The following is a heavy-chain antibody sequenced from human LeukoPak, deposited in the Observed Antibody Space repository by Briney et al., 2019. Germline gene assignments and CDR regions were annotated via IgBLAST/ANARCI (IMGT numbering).Heavy chain of an antibody. CDR2: IIGSSGDT. CDR1: GFTFSSYG. J-gene: IGHJ4*02. Sequence: PGGSLRLSCAASGFTFSSYGMNWVRQAPGKGLEWVSYIIGSSGDTNYADSVKGRFTISRDNSKNTLYLQMNSLRAEDTAVYYCAKDLYYYDSSGYYSPFDYWGQGTLVTVSS. V-gene: IGHV3-48*01. D-gene: IGHD3-22*01. CDR3: AKDLYYYDSSGYYSPFDY.